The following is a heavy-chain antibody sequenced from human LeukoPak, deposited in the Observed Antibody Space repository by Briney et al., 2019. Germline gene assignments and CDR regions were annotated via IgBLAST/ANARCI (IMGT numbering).Heavy chain of an antibody. CDR1: GGSFSGYY. CDR3: ARGRFKDIVVVVAATRAFDV. J-gene: IGHJ3*01. D-gene: IGHD2-15*01. V-gene: IGHV4-34*01. CDR2: INHSGST. Sequence: SETLSLTCAVYGGSFSGYYWSWIRQPPGKGLEWIGEINHSGSTNYNPSLKSRVTISVDTSKNQFSLKLSSVTAADTAVYYCARGRFKDIVVVVAATRAFDVWGQGTMVTVSS.